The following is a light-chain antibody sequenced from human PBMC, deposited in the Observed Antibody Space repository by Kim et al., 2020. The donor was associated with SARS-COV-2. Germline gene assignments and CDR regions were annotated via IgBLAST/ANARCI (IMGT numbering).Light chain of an antibody. V-gene: IGKV3-20*01. J-gene: IGKJ1*01. Sequence: LSPGERATLTCRSRQSGSSSYLAWYQQRPGQAPRLLIYGASSRATVIPDRVSGSGSGTDFTLTISRLEPEDFAVYYCQQYGSPWTFGQGTKVDIK. CDR2: GAS. CDR1: QSGSSSY. CDR3: QQYGSPWT.